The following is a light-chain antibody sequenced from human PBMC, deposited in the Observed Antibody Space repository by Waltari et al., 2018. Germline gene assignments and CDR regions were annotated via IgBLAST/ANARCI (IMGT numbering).Light chain of an antibody. CDR2: QDS. CDR3: QAWDSSTWGV. Sequence: SYELTQPPSVSVSPGQTDSITCPGDELGDKYACWYQQKPGQSPGLVIYQDSKRPSGSPERFSGSNSGNTATLTISGTQAMDEADYYCQAWDSSTWGVFGGGTKLTVL. V-gene: IGLV3-1*01. J-gene: IGLJ2*01. CDR1: ELGDKY.